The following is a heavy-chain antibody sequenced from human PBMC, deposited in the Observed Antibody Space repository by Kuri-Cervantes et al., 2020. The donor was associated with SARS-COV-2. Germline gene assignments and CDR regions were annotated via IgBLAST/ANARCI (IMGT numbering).Heavy chain of an antibody. V-gene: IGHV4-61*08. CDR2: IYYSGST. J-gene: IGHJ4*02. CDR1: GGSISSGGYY. D-gene: IGHD6-13*01. CDR3: ARDSARYSSSLDY. Sequence: SETLSLTCAVSGGSISSGGYYWSWIRQPPGKGLEWIGYIYYSGSTNYNPSLKSRVTISVDTSKNQFSLKLSSVTAADTAVYYCARDSARYSSSLDYWGQGTLVTVSS.